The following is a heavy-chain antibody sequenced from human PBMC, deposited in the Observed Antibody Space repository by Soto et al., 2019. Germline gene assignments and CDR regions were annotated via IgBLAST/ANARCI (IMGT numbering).Heavy chain of an antibody. CDR1: GFTFISYA. D-gene: IGHD5-12*01. V-gene: IGHV3-64D*06. Sequence: GGSLRLSCSASGFTFISYAMHWVRQAPGKGLEYVSGVRGNGDPPFYADSVKGRFTISRDNSKNTLYLQMSGLSADDTAVYYCVKSRGGNNFDFFDWGQGALVTVS. J-gene: IGHJ4*02. CDR2: VRGNGDPP. CDR3: VKSRGGNNFDFFD.